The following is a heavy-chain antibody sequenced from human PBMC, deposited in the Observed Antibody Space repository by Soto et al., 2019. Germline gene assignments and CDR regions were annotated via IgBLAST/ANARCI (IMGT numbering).Heavy chain of an antibody. V-gene: IGHV5-51*01. J-gene: IGHJ6*02. Sequence: GESLKIPCKGSGYSLTSHRIGRVRQMPGKGLEWMGNNYPGDSDTRYSPSFQGQVTMTRDTSISTAYMELSRLRSDDTAVYYRARVHGVNVVPAAIPLYYYGMDVWGQGTTVTVSS. CDR2: NYPGDSDT. CDR3: ARVHGVNVVPAAIPLYYYGMDV. CDR1: GYSLTSHR. D-gene: IGHD2-2*02.